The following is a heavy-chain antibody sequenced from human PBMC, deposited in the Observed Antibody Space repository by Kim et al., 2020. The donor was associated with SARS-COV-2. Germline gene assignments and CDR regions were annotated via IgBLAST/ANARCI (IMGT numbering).Heavy chain of an antibody. D-gene: IGHD3-22*01. Sequence: GKGRFTISRDQSKDTRYLQMNSLRAEDTAVYYCAKDRVAVVVTSAHSLDLWGRGTLVTVSS. V-gene: IGHV3-23*01. CDR3: AKDRVAVVVTSAHSLDL. J-gene: IGHJ2*01.